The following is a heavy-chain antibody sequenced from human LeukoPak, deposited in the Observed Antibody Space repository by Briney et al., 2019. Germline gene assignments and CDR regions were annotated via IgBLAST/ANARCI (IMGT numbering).Heavy chain of an antibody. CDR1: GFTFSSYA. J-gene: IGHJ4*02. CDR3: ATHMDIVVVVAATPAHYFDY. Sequence: GGSLRLSCAASGFTFSSYAMSWVRQAPGKGLEWVSAISVSGGSTYYADSVKGRFTISRDNSKNTLYLQMNRLRAEDTAVSYCATHMDIVVVVAATPAHYFDYWGPGTLVTVSS. D-gene: IGHD2-15*01. CDR2: ISVSGGST. V-gene: IGHV3-23*01.